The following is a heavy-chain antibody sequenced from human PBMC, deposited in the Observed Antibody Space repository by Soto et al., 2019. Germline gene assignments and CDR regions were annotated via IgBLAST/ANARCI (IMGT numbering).Heavy chain of an antibody. CDR2: ISYDGTNK. CDR3: AKMPSRLRAEYYYCYLDV. J-gene: IGHJ6*03. CDR1: GFTFSTYG. V-gene: IGHV3-30*18. D-gene: IGHD2-2*01. Sequence: QVQLVESGGGVVQPGGSLRLSCAASGFTFSTYGIHWVRQAPGKGLEWVAVISYDGTNKYYADSVKGRFTISRDNSKNTLYLQMNSLRADDTAVYYCAKMPSRLRAEYYYCYLDVWGKGTTVTVSS.